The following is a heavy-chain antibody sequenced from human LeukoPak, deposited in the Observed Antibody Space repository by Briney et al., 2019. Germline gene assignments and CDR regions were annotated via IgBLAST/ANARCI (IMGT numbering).Heavy chain of an antibody. CDR3: ARARRGYYFDY. CDR2: IKQDGSEK. J-gene: IGHJ4*02. CDR1: GFTFSSYW. D-gene: IGHD3-16*01. V-gene: IGHV3-7*01. Sequence: GGSLRLSCAAFGFTFSSYWMSWVRQAPGKGLEWVANIKQDGSEKYYVDSVKGQFTISRDNAKNSLYLQMNSLRAEDTAVYYCARARRGYYFDYWGQGTLVTVSS.